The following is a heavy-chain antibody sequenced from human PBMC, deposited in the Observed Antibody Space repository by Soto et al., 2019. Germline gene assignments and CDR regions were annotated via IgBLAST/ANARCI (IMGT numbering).Heavy chain of an antibody. Sequence: ASVKVSCKASGYTFTGYYMHWVRQAPGQGLEWMGWINPNSGGTNYAQKFQGWVTMTRDTSISTAYMELSRLRSDDTAVYYCAREHSNRYYYYYGMDGWGQGTTVTVS. V-gene: IGHV1-2*04. CDR1: GYTFTGYY. D-gene: IGHD4-4*01. CDR2: INPNSGGT. J-gene: IGHJ6*02. CDR3: AREHSNRYYYYYGMDG.